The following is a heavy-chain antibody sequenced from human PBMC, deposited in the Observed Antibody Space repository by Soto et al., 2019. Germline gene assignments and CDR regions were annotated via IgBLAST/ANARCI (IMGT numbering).Heavy chain of an antibody. CDR3: ARHFVAVVIKGWGS. CDR2: VDFTGKT. V-gene: IGHV4-39*01. CDR1: GVSVTSSEYY. D-gene: IGHD3-22*01. J-gene: IGHJ5*02. Sequence: SETLSLTCSVSGVSVTSSEYYWGWIRQSPGKGLEWIGNVDFTGKTYDNASLKSRVTISVDTSKNEFSLRLTSVTPSDTAVYYCARHFVAVVIKGWGSWGQGTLVTVSS.